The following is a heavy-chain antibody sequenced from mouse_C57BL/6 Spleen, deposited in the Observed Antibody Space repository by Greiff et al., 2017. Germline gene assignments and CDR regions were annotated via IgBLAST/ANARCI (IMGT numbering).Heavy chain of an antibody. Sequence: QVTLKESGPGILQPSQTLSLTCSFSGFSLSTFGMGVGWIRQPSGKGLEWLAHIWWDDDKYYNPALKSRLTISKDTSKNQVFLKIANVDTADTATYYCARIAYYSNYGGGRYFDYWGQGTTLTVSS. CDR3: ARIAYYSNYGGGRYFDY. CDR2: IWWDDDK. J-gene: IGHJ2*01. V-gene: IGHV8-8*01. D-gene: IGHD2-5*01. CDR1: GFSLSTFGMG.